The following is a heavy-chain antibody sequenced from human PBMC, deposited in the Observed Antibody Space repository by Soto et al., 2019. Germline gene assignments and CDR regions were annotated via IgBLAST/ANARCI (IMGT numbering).Heavy chain of an antibody. CDR3: ARDALRDYIWGSYRYTDAFDI. V-gene: IGHV6-1*01. Sequence: SQTLSLTCAISGDSVSSNSAAWNWIRQSPSRGLEWLGRTYYRSKWYNDYAVSVKSRITINPDTSKNQFSLQLNSVTPGDTAVYYCARDALRDYIWGSYRYTDAFDIWGQGTMVTVSS. CDR1: GDSVSSNSAA. J-gene: IGHJ3*02. CDR2: TYYRSKWYN. D-gene: IGHD3-16*02.